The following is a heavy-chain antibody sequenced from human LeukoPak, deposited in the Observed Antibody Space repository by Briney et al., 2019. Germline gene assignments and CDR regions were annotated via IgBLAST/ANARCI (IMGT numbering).Heavy chain of an antibody. CDR3: ARYRHLGY. J-gene: IGHJ4*02. CDR1: GFTFSGYW. Sequence: PGGSLRLSRADSGFTFSGYWMNWVRQAPGKGLEWVANINQNGGEKYYVDSVKGRFTISRDNGKNSLYLQMNSLRAEDTAVYYCARYRHLGYWGQGTLVTVSS. V-gene: IGHV3-7*01. CDR2: INQNGGEK.